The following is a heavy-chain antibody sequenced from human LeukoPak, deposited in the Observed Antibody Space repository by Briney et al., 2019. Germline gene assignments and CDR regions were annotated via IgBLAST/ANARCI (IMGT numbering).Heavy chain of an antibody. V-gene: IGHV3-48*01. Sequence: GGSLRLSCAASGFTFSSYSMNWVRQAPGKGLEWVSYISSSSSTIYYADSVKGRFTISRDNAKNSLYLQMNSLRAEDTAVYYCARDPSSITSQGDAFDIWGQGTMVTVSS. J-gene: IGHJ3*02. CDR2: ISSSSSTI. D-gene: IGHD3-10*01. CDR1: GFTFSSYS. CDR3: ARDPSSITSQGDAFDI.